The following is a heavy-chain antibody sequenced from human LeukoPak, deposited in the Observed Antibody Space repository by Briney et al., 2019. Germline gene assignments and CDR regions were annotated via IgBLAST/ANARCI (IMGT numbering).Heavy chain of an antibody. CDR2: ISSSSSYI. CDR1: GFTFSSYS. Sequence: GGSLRLSCAASGFTFSSYSMNWVRQAPGKGLEWVSSISSSSSYIYYADSVKGRFTISRDNAKNSLYLQMNSLRAEDTAVYYCARETLLSGSYDNDYWGQGTLVTVSS. D-gene: IGHD1-26*01. V-gene: IGHV3-21*01. J-gene: IGHJ4*02. CDR3: ARETLLSGSYDNDY.